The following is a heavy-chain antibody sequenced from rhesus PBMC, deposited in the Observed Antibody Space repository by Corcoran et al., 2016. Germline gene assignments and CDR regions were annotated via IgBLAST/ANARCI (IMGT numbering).Heavy chain of an antibody. CDR3: ARGWQLGHFDY. D-gene: IGHD6-25*01. CDR1: GGSISADYY. CDR2: IYGSGGGT. J-gene: IGHJ4*01. Sequence: VQLQESGPGLVKPSETLSLTCAVSGGSISADYYWSWIRQHPGKGLEWIGYIYGSGGGTNYNPSIKNRVTISIDTSKNQFSLKLSSVTAADTAVYYCARGWQLGHFDYWGQGVLVTVSS. V-gene: IGHV4-106*01.